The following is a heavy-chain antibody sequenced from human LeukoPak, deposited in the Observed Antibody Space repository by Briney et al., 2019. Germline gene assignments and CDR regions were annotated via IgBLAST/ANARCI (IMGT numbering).Heavy chain of an antibody. CDR3: TRDRLYYDSSGYYPFDY. V-gene: IGHV3-49*04. CDR2: IRSKAYGGTT. J-gene: IGHJ4*02. CDR1: GFTIGDYA. Sequence: GGSLRLSCTASGFTIGDYAMSWVRQAPGKGLEWGGFIRSKAYGGTTEYAASVKGRFTISRDDSKSIAYLQMNSLKTEDTAVYYCTRDRLYYDSSGYYPFDYWGQGTLVTVSS. D-gene: IGHD3-22*01.